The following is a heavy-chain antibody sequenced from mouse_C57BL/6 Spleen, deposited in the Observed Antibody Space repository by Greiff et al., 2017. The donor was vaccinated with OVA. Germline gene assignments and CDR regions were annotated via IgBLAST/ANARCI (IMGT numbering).Heavy chain of an antibody. CDR3: ARWTYDYDDY. D-gene: IGHD2-4*01. V-gene: IGHV1-50*01. Sequence: VQLQQPGAELVKPGASVKLSCKASGYTFTSYWMQWVKQRPGQGLEWIGEIDPSDSYTNYNQKVKGKATLTVDTSSSTAYMQLSSLTSEDSAVYYCARWTYDYDDYWGQGTTLTVSS. CDR1: GYTFTSYW. CDR2: IDPSDSYT. J-gene: IGHJ2*01.